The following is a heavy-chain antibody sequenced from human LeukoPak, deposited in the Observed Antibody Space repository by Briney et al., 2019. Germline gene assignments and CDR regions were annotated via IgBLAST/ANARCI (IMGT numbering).Heavy chain of an antibody. D-gene: IGHD2-2*01. CDR2: IRYDGSNK. CDR3: AKDMGYQHNQYYFDY. V-gene: IGHV3-30*02. CDR1: GFTLSSHG. Sequence: GGSLRLSCAASGFTLSSHGMHWVRQAPGKGLEWVAFIRYDGSNKYYADSVKGRFTISRDTSNNTLSLQMNSLRAEDTAVYYCAKDMGYQHNQYYFDYWGQGTLVTVSS. J-gene: IGHJ4*02.